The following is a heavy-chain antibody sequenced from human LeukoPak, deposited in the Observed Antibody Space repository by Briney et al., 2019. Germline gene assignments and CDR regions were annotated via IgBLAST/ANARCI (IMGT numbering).Heavy chain of an antibody. V-gene: IGHV4-59*01. CDR2: IYYNGYT. Sequence: SETLSLTCTVSGGSIGTYYWSWIRQHPGKGLEWNGYIYYNGYTDYNPSLKSRVTISVHTSKNQFSLKLSSVTAADTAVYYCARDRHWTNDWVFDYWGQATLVTVSS. D-gene: IGHD1/OR15-1a*01. CDR3: ARDRHWTNDWVFDY. CDR1: GGSIGTYY. J-gene: IGHJ4*02.